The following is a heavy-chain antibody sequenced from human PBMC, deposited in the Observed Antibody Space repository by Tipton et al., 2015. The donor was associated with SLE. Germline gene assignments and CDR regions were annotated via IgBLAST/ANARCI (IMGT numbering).Heavy chain of an antibody. D-gene: IGHD2-15*01. CDR2: ISGSGGST. V-gene: IGHV3-23*01. CDR3: AKDRIVVVAAYAEAFDI. CDR1: GFTFSSYA. J-gene: IGHJ3*02. Sequence: SLRLSCAASGFTFSSYAMSWVRQAPGKGLEWVSAISGSGGSTYYADSVKGRFTISRDNSKNTLYLQMNSLRAEDTAVYYCAKDRIVVVAAYAEAFDIWGQGTMVTVSS.